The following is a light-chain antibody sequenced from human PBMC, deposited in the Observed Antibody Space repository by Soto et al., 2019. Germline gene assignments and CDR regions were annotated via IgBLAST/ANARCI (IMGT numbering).Light chain of an antibody. J-gene: IGKJ1*01. Sequence: DIQMTQSPSTLSASVGDRVAITCRASDNIVHWVAWYQQKPGKAPKLLIYKAANLADEVPSRFAGSGSGTDFNLTITRLQPDDFATYYCQHYNSFSRTFGQGTKVDIK. CDR2: KAA. V-gene: IGKV1-5*03. CDR1: DNIVHW. CDR3: QHYNSFSRT.